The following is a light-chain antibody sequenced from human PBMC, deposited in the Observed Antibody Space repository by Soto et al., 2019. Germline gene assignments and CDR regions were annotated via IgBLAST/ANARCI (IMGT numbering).Light chain of an antibody. V-gene: IGLV2-14*01. CDR3: SSFTTSSTYV. CDR2: DVS. J-gene: IGLJ1*01. Sequence: QSALTQPASVSGSPGQSITISCTGTSGDVGGLNYVSWYQQYLGTSPKLLIYDVSYRPSGISNRFSASKSGNTASLTISGLQAEDEADYYCSSFTTSSTYVFGAGTKLTVL. CDR1: SGDVGGLNY.